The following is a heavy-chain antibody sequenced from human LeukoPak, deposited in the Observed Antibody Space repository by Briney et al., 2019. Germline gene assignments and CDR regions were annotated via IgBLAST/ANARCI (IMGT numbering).Heavy chain of an antibody. Sequence: GASVKVSCKASGYTFTSYDINWVRQAPGQGLEWMGWMNPNSGNTGYAQKFQGRVTMTRNTSISTAYMELSSLRSEDTAVYYCARGGIAAAGTTKMKYYYYGMDVWGQGTTVTVSS. D-gene: IGHD6-13*01. CDR3: ARGGIAAAGTTKMKYYYYGMDV. CDR2: MNPNSGNT. V-gene: IGHV1-8*01. J-gene: IGHJ6*02. CDR1: GYTFTSYD.